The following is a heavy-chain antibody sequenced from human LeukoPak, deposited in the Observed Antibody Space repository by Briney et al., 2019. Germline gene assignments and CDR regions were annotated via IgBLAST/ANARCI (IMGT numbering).Heavy chain of an antibody. CDR1: VYTFTGQY. CDR2: INPNSGGT. V-gene: IGHV1-2*02. J-gene: IGHJ5*02. D-gene: IGHD4-11*01. CDR3: ARVVTTTWNSYTGWFDP. Sequence: GASVKVSCKASVYTFTGQYIHWVRQAPGQGLEWMGWINPNSGGTNYAQKFQGRVTMTRDTSITTTYMELSRLRSDDTAVYYCARVVTTTWNSYTGWFDPWGRGTLVTVSS.